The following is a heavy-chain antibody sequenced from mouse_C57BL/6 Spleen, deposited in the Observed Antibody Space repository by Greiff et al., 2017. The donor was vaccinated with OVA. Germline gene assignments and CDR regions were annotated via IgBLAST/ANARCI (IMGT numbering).Heavy chain of an antibody. D-gene: IGHD1-1*01. J-gene: IGHJ2*01. Sequence: EVKVVESGGGLVKPGGSLKLSCAASGFTFSSYAMSWVRQTPEKRLEWVATISDGGSYTYYPDNVKGRFTISRDNAKNNLYLQMSHLKSEDTAMYYCARVYYGSSYFDYWGQGTTLTVSS. CDR1: GFTFSSYA. V-gene: IGHV5-4*03. CDR3: ARVYYGSSYFDY. CDR2: ISDGGSYT.